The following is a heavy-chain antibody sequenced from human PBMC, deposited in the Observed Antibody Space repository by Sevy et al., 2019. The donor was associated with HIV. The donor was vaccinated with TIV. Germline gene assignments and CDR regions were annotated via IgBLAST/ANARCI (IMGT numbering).Heavy chain of an antibody. CDR1: GFTFTNAW. J-gene: IGHJ6*02. V-gene: IGHV3-15*07. Sequence: GGSLRLSCAASGFTFTNAWMNWVRQAPGKGLEWVGRIKSKGGGGTIDYAAPVKGRFSISRDDSKNTLYLQVNSLKIEDTALYYCTWDHDYYYGMNVWGQGTTVTVSS. CDR2: IKSKGGGGTI. CDR3: TWDHDYYYGMNV. D-gene: IGHD1-26*01.